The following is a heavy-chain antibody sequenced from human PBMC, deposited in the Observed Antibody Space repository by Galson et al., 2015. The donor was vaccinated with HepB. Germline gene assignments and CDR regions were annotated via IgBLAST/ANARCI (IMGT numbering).Heavy chain of an antibody. CDR2: IWYDGSNK. Sequence: SLRLSCAASGFTFSNYGMHWVRQAPGKGLEWVAYIWYDGSNKYYEDSVKGRFTISRDNSKNTLYLQMNSLRAEDTAVYYRARGGRAADGTDLGTAYWGQGTLVTVSS. CDR1: GFTFSNYG. D-gene: IGHD6-13*01. J-gene: IGHJ4*02. CDR3: ARGGRAADGTDLGTAY. V-gene: IGHV3-33*01.